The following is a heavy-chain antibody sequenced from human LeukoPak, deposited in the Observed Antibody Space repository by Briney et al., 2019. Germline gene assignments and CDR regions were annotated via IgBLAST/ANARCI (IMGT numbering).Heavy chain of an antibody. D-gene: IGHD3-22*01. V-gene: IGHV3-30*02. CDR1: GFTFSSSD. Sequence: LTGGSLRLSCAASGFTFSSSDMHWVRQAPGKGLEWVAFIRYDGNNKYYADSVKGRFTISRDNSKNTLYLQMNSLRAEDTAVYYCAKYSHDSSGSYDYWGQGTLVTVSS. J-gene: IGHJ4*02. CDR3: AKYSHDSSGSYDY. CDR2: IRYDGNNK.